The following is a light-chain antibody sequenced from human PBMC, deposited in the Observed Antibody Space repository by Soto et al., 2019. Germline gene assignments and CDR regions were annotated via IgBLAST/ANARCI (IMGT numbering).Light chain of an antibody. V-gene: IGKV3-15*01. CDR3: QQYDTWPRT. J-gene: IGKJ1*01. Sequence: EMVWTHAPASLSVPPGERATLSCRASQSVSTNFAWYLQKPGQAPRLLIYGASTRATAVPARFTASGSGTEFTLSISSLQSDDFGVYYCQQYDTWPRTFGQGTKVDIK. CDR1: QSVSTN. CDR2: GAS.